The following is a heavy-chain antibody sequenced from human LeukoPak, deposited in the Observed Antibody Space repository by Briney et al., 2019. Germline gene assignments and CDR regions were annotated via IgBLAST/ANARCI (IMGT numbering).Heavy chain of an antibody. CDR1: GGSISSGGYY. CDR3: ARDSGYAYLDY. V-gene: IGHV4-31*03. Sequence: SETLSLTCTVSGGSISSGGYYWSWIRQHPGKGLEWIGYIYYSGSTYYNPSLKSRATIPVDTSKNQFSLKLSSVTAADTAVYYCARDSGYAYLDYWGQGTLVTVSS. D-gene: IGHD5-12*01. CDR2: IYYSGST. J-gene: IGHJ4*02.